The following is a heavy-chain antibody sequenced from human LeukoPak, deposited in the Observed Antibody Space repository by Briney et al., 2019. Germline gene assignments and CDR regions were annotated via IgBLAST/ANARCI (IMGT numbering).Heavy chain of an antibody. Sequence: GGSLRLSCAASGFTFSSYPMNWVRQAPGKGLEWVSSISSRSDYIYYADSVKGRFTISRDDARNSLYLQMNSLRAEDTAVYYCARLPELPGFGDYWGPGTLVTVSS. CDR2: ISSRSDYI. V-gene: IGHV3-21*01. D-gene: IGHD3-10*01. CDR3: ARLPELPGFGDY. J-gene: IGHJ4*02. CDR1: GFTFSSYP.